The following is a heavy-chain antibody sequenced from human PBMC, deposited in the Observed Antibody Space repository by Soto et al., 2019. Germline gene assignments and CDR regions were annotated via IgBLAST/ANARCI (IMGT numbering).Heavy chain of an antibody. J-gene: IGHJ6*02. CDR3: ASKYSSSWYMSYYGMDV. V-gene: IGHV4-31*02. D-gene: IGHD6-13*01. CDR1: GGSISSGGYY. Sequence: SETLSLTWTVSGGSISSGGYYWSWIRQHPGKGLEWIGYIYYSGSTYYNPSLKSRVTISVDTSKNQFSLKLSSVTAADTAVYYCASKYSSSWYMSYYGMDVWGQGTTVTVSS. CDR2: IYYSGST.